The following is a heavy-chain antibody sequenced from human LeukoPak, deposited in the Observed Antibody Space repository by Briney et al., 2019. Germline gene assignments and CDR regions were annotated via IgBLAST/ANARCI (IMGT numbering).Heavy chain of an antibody. CDR3: AHRRGYSGDFDS. V-gene: IGHV2-5*02. J-gene: IGHJ4*02. CDR1: GFSLSTSGVG. Sequence: SGPTLVNPTQTLTLTCTFSGFSLSTSGVGVAWIRQPPGKALEWLGFIYWDDDKRYRPSLKSRLTITKDTSKNQVVLIMTNMDPVDTGTYYCAHRRGYSGDFDSWGQGTLVTVSS. D-gene: IGHD5-12*01. CDR2: IYWDDDK.